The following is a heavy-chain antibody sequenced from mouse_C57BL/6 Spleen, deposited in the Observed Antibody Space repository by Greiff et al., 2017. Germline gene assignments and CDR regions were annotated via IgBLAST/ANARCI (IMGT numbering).Heavy chain of an antibody. Sequence: VQLVESGPGLVAPSQSLSITCTVSGFSLPSYGVHWVRQPPGQGLEWLVVIWSDGSTTYNSALKSRLSISKDNSKSQVFLKMNSLQTDDTAMYYGARDYSNYGYFDVWGTGTTVTVSS. CDR2: IWSDGST. CDR1: GFSLPSYG. D-gene: IGHD2-5*01. CDR3: ARDYSNYGYFDV. J-gene: IGHJ1*03. V-gene: IGHV2-6*03.